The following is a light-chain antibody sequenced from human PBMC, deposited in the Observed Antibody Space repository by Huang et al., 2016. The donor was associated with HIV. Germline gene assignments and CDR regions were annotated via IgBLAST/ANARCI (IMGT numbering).Light chain of an antibody. J-gene: IGKJ1*01. CDR2: DAA. Sequence: DIQMTQSPSSLSASVGDRVTITCQASQDISNYLNWYQQKPGKAPKLLIYDAANCETGVSSRFSGSGSVTDFTFTISSLQPEDIATYYCQHYDNLRTFGQGTKVEIK. CDR3: QHYDNLRT. V-gene: IGKV1-33*01. CDR1: QDISNY.